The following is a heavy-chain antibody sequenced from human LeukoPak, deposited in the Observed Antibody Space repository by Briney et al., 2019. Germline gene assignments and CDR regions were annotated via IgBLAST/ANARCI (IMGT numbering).Heavy chain of an antibody. CDR1: SGSIRSYY. V-gene: IGHV4-59*01. CDR3: ARDVGDGMDV. CDR2: IYYSGST. J-gene: IGHJ6*04. Sequence: SETLSLTCTVSSGSIRSYYWSWIRQPPGKGLEWIGYIYYSGSTNYNPSLKSRVTISVDTSKNQFSLKLSSVTAADTAVYYCARDVGDGMDVWGKGTTVTVSS. D-gene: IGHD1-26*01.